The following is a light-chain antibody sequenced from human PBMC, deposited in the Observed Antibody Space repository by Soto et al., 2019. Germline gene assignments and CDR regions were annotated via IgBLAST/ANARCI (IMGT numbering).Light chain of an antibody. V-gene: IGLV2-14*03. Sequence: QSVLTQPASVSESPGQSLTISCTGTSSDVGGYDSVSWYQHHPGKAPRLMIYDVSNRPSGISNRFSASKSGNTASLTISGLQAEDEANYYCSSYTSSSSVVFGGGTKLTVL. CDR2: DVS. J-gene: IGLJ2*01. CDR1: SSDVGGYDS. CDR3: SSYTSSSSVV.